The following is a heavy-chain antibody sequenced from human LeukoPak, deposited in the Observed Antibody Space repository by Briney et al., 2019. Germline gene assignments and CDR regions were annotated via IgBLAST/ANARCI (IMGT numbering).Heavy chain of an antibody. CDR2: TYYSSNWYN. Sequence: SQTLSLTCAISGDSVSTNNAGWNWIRQSPSRGLEWLGRTYYSSNWYNDYAVSVKSRITINPDTSKNQFSLQLNSVTPEDTAVYYCARGRLLWFGEILGSFDYWGQGTLVTVSS. CDR1: GDSVSTNNAG. D-gene: IGHD3-10*01. V-gene: IGHV6-1*01. CDR3: ARGRLLWFGEILGSFDY. J-gene: IGHJ4*02.